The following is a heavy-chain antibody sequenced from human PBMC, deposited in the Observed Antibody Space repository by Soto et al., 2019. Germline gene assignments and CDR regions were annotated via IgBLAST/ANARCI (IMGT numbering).Heavy chain of an antibody. D-gene: IGHD2-21*02. CDR1: GFSFSSYT. Sequence: GGSLRLSCAASGFSFSSYTLNWVRQAPGKGLEWVSTISDPVTGNTHYLDAVKGRFTISRDDSRHTVYLDMDRLRGEDTAVYYCTTWLTAHFDFWGQGVLVTVSS. V-gene: IGHV3-23*01. CDR3: TTWLTAHFDF. J-gene: IGHJ4*02. CDR2: ISDPVTGNT.